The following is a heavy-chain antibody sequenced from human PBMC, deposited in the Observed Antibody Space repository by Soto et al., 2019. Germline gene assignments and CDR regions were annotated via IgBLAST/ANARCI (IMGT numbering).Heavy chain of an antibody. CDR2: ISSRSTNT. J-gene: IGHJ4*02. Sequence: EVQLVESGGGLVKPGGSLRLSCEDSGFTFSSYTMNWVRRAPGKGLEWVPSISSRSTNTHYADSVRGRFTISRDNAKRSLYLQMNSLRAEDTAVYYCARGPLYYFDYWGQGTLVTVSS. V-gene: IGHV3-21*02. CDR1: GFTFSSYT. CDR3: ARGPLYYFDY.